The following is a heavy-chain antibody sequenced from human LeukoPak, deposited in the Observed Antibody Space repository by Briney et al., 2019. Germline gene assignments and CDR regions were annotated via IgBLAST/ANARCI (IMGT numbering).Heavy chain of an antibody. CDR1: GGSFSGYY. CDR2: IYYSGST. J-gene: IGHJ4*02. Sequence: PSETLSLTCAVYGGSFSGYYWSWIRQPPGKGLEWIGYIYYSGSTNYNPSLKSRVTISVDTSKNQFSLKLSSVTAADTAVYYCARAQPPLVLRYFDWAEQNYYFDYWGQGTLVTVSS. D-gene: IGHD3-9*01. V-gene: IGHV4-59*01. CDR3: ARAQPPLVLRYFDWAEQNYYFDY.